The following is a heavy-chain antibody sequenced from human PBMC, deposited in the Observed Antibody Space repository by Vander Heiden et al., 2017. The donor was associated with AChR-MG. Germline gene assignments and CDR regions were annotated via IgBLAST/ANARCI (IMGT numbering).Heavy chain of an antibody. CDR1: GYSFTTYW. Sequence: EVQLVQSGAEVKKPGESLTISCKGSGYSFTTYWIGWVRRVPGGGLEWMGIIYSGDSDSRYSPSFQGQVIFSVDKLISTAYLQWSSLKASDSAMYYCARHFGNWNYDYWGQGTLVTVSS. D-gene: IGHD1-7*01. J-gene: IGHJ4*02. CDR2: IYSGDSDS. V-gene: IGHV5-51*01. CDR3: ARHFGNWNYDY.